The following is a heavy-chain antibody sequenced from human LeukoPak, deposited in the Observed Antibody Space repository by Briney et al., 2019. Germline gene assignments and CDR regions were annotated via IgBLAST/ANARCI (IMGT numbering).Heavy chain of an antibody. D-gene: IGHD3-22*01. CDR3: ARTTYYYDSSGYYGFDY. V-gene: IGHV5-51*01. CDR1: GYSFTSYW. CDR2: INPGDSET. J-gene: IGHJ4*02. Sequence: GESLKISCKGSGYSFTSYWIGWVRQMPGKGLEWMGNINPGDSETLYSPSFQGQVTISADKSISTAYLQWSSLKASDTAMYYCARTTYYYDSSGYYGFDYWGQGTLVTVSS.